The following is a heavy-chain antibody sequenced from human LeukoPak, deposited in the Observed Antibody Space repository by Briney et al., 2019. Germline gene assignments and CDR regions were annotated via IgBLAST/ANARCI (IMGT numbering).Heavy chain of an antibody. Sequence: SETLSLTCAVSDDSFSSHYWTWIPQPPGKGLEWIGDISYIGTTNYNPSLKSRVTISIDTSKNQFSLKLSSATAADTAVYYCARDLVTVTKGFDIWGQGTMVSVSA. CDR2: ISYIGTT. CDR1: DDSFSSHY. V-gene: IGHV4-59*11. CDR3: ARDLVTVTKGFDI. J-gene: IGHJ3*02. D-gene: IGHD4-17*01.